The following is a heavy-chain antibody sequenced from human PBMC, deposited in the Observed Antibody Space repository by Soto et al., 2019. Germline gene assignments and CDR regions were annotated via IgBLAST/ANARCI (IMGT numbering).Heavy chain of an antibody. V-gene: IGHV1-69*02. CDR3: ARFKLGDDY. CDR1: GGTFSNST. Sequence: QVQLVQSGAEVRKPGSSVKVSCQASGGTFSNSTVTWVRQAPGQGLEWMGRLIPILGLANYAQKFRGRLTITADKSTTTAYMERTSLRSEDTAMYYCARFKLGDDYWGQGTLVTVSS. CDR2: LIPILGLA. D-gene: IGHD5-12*01. J-gene: IGHJ4*02.